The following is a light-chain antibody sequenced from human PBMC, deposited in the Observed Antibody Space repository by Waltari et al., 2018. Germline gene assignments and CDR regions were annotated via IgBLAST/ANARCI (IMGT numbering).Light chain of an antibody. V-gene: IGKV2-30*01. CDR2: QVS. CDR1: QSLLSSNGNVY. J-gene: IGKJ1*01. CDR3: MQGTHWPRT. Sequence: GVLTQSPLSLAVTLGQPASLSCTSSQSLLSSNGNVYLDWYLQRPGQSPRRLIYQVSKRDSGVPDRFSGSGSDTDFTLRISRVEADDVGVYYCMQGTHWPRTFGQGTKVEIK.